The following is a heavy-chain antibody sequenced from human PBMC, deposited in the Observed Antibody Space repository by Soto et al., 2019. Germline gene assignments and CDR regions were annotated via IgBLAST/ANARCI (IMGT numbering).Heavy chain of an antibody. D-gene: IGHD1-26*01. CDR1: GFNFRNFG. Sequence: PGGSLRLSCATSGFNFRNFGMHWVRQAPGKGLEWVTFISFDASRKYYPDSLKGRFTVSRDNSNNTLFLQMNSLNVEDTAIYFCVRDFVGPGLDYWGQGTRVTVSS. V-gene: IGHV3-33*05. J-gene: IGHJ4*02. CDR2: ISFDASRK. CDR3: VRDFVGPGLDY.